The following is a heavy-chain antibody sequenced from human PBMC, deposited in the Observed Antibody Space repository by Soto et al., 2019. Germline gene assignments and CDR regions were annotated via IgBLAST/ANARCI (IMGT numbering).Heavy chain of an antibody. CDR2: ISPDGGTE. Sequence: QVQLVESGGGVVRPGRSLRLSCAASGFTFSNHAMHWVRQAPGKGLEWVAVISPDGGTERQADSVKGRFAISRDNSSNTLFLEMNLLTTEDTAVYYCARRFMEWFNHGLDVWGQGTTVTVSS. CDR3: ARRFMEWFNHGLDV. V-gene: IGHV3-30*09. D-gene: IGHD3-3*01. J-gene: IGHJ6*02. CDR1: GFTFSNHA.